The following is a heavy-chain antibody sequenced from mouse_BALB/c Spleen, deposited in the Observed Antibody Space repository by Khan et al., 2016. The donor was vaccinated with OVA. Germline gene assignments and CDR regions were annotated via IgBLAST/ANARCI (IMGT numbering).Heavy chain of an antibody. CDR1: GYTFTDYY. CDR2: ISPGSGDT. V-gene: IGHV1-77*01. J-gene: IGHJ3*01. CDR3: ARRNYFGYTFAY. D-gene: IGHD1-2*01. Sequence: VQLKQSGAELARPGASVKLSCKASGYTFTDYYINWVKQRTGQGLEWIGEISPGSGDTYYNEKFKGKATLTADKSYSTAYMQLSILTSEASAVYFCARRNYFGYTFAYWGQGTLVTVSA.